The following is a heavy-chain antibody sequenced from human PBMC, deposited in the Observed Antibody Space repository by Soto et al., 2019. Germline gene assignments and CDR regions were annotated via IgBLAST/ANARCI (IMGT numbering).Heavy chain of an antibody. Sequence: SVNVPCKDSGYTVSNFGLSWVRQAPGQGLEWMGWISPSNGQTIYAQKFHGRVTMTTDTSPATAQMELRSLISDDTAVYYFARVIMIFWVAKLGSYFAYW. CDR1: GYTVSNFG. V-gene: IGHV1-18*01. D-gene: IGHD3-3*01. CDR3: ARVIMIFWVAKLGSYFAY. J-gene: IGHJ4*03. CDR2: ISPSNGQT.